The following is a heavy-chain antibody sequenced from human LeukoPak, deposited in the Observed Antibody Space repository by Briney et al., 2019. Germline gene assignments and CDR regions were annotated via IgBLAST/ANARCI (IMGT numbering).Heavy chain of an antibody. CDR2: IYYSGST. CDR1: GGSISSYY. D-gene: IGHD4-17*01. Sequence: KPSETLSLTCTVSGGSISSYYWSWIRQPPGKGLEWIGYIYYSGSTNYNPSLKSRVTISVDTSKNQFFLKLSSVTAADTAVYYCARSDYGDSKLDYWGQGTLVTVSS. V-gene: IGHV4-59*01. J-gene: IGHJ4*02. CDR3: ARSDYGDSKLDY.